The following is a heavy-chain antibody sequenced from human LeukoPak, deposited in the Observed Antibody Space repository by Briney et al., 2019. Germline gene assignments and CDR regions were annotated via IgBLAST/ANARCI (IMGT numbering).Heavy chain of an antibody. CDR3: ATLTGYYNVAVDY. V-gene: IGHV3-21*01. D-gene: IGHD3-9*01. J-gene: IGHJ4*02. CDR1: GFTFSSYS. Sequence: GGSLRLSCAASGFTFSSYSMNWVRQAPGKGLEWVSSISSSSSYIYYADSVKGRFTISGDNAKNSLYLQMNSLRAEDTAVYYCATLTGYYNVAVDYWGQGTLVTVSS. CDR2: ISSSSSYI.